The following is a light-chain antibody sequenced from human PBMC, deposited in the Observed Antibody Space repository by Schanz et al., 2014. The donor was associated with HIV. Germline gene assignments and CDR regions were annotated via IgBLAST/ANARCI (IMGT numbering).Light chain of an antibody. Sequence: EVVMTQSPDSLSVSPGERVTLSCRASQSIGSQLAWYQQRPGQSPSLLIYGASSRATGIPDRFSGSGSGTDFTLTISRLEPEDFAVYYCQQYGSSPSWTFGQGTKVEIK. J-gene: IGKJ1*01. V-gene: IGKV3-20*01. CDR2: GAS. CDR1: QSIGSQ. CDR3: QQYGSSPSWT.